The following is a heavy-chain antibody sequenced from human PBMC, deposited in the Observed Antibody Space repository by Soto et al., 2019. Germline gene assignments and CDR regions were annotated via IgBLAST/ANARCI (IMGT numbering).Heavy chain of an antibody. CDR3: ARGEIVVVVAATPPHFDY. CDR2: INHSGST. CDR1: GGSFSGYY. D-gene: IGHD2-15*01. V-gene: IGHV4-34*01. Sequence: SDTLSLTCAVYGGSFSGYYWSWIRQPPGKGLEWIGEINHSGSTNYNPSLKSRVTISVDTSKNQFSLKLSSVTAADTAVYYCARGEIVVVVAATPPHFDYWGQGTLVTVSS. J-gene: IGHJ4*02.